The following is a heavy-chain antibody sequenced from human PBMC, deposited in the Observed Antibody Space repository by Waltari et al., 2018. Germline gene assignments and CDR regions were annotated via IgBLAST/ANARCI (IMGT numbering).Heavy chain of an antibody. J-gene: IGHJ4*02. D-gene: IGHD3-22*01. CDR3: ARASVVVGFDY. Sequence: EVQLVESGGGLVQPGGSLRLSCAASGFPFSSYEMNWVRQAPGKGLEWVSYISSSGSTIYYADSVKGRFTISRDNAKNSLYLQMNSLRAEDTAVYYCARASVVVGFDYWGQGTLVTVSS. CDR1: GFPFSSYE. CDR2: ISSSGSTI. V-gene: IGHV3-48*03.